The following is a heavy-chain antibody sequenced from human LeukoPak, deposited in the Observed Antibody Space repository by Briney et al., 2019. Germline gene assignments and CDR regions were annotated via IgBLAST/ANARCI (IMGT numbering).Heavy chain of an antibody. V-gene: IGHV3-23*01. D-gene: IGHD3-10*01. CDR1: GLTFSNYA. Sequence: GGSLRLSCTVSGLTFSNYAMSWVRQVPGKGLEWVSSISDSGVSTYYAASVEVLFTISRDNSKNTVYLQMHSLRVEDTAVYYCAKLGSGEPFDYWGPGTLVTVSS. CDR2: ISDSGVST. CDR3: AKLGSGEPFDY. J-gene: IGHJ4*02.